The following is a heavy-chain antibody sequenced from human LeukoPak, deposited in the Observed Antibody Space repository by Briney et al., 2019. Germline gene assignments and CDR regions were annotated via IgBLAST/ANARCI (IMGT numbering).Heavy chain of an antibody. V-gene: IGHV4-39*01. Sequence: PSETLSLTCTVSGGSISSSNFYWDWIRQPPGKGLEWIGSIYYSGSTYYNPSLKSRVTISADTSKNQFSLKLNSVTAADTAVYYCARRGNGDYVYWGQGTLVTVSS. CDR2: IYYSGST. J-gene: IGHJ4*02. D-gene: IGHD4-17*01. CDR3: ARRGNGDYVY. CDR1: GGSISSSNFY.